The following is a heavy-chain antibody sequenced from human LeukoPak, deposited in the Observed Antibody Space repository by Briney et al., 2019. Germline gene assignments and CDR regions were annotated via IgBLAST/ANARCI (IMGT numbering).Heavy chain of an antibody. CDR3: ARYRPYYFDY. CDR1: GYTFTDYG. D-gene: IGHD6-6*01. CDR2: ISVYNDNT. J-gene: IGHJ4*02. V-gene: IGHV1-18*01. Sequence: ASVKVSCKASGYTFTDYGISWVRQAPGQGLEWMGWISVYNDNTNYAQKFQGRVTMTTDTSTSTAYMELSSLRSEDTAVYYCARYRPYYFDYWGQGTLVTVSS.